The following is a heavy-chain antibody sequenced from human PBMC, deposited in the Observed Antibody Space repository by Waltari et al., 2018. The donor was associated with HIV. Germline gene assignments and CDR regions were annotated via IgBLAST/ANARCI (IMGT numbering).Heavy chain of an antibody. V-gene: IGHV3-9*01. CDR1: GFTFDDYA. CDR2: IRWNSGSI. J-gene: IGHJ4*02. D-gene: IGHD1-20*01. Sequence: EVQLVESGGGLVQPGRSLRLSCAASGFTFDDYAMPWVRQAPGKGLEWVSGIRWNSGSIGYADSVKGRFTISRDNAKNSLFLQLNSLRAEDTALYYCAKALMFQDNWNPTFDYWDQGTLVTVSS. CDR3: AKALMFQDNWNPTFDY.